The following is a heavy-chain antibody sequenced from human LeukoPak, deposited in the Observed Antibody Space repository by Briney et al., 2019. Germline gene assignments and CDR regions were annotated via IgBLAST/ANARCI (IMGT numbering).Heavy chain of an antibody. D-gene: IGHD3-16*01. CDR2: IYSSGST. J-gene: IGHJ3*02. CDR3: ARQCPLLGDAFDI. V-gene: IGHV4-39*01. Sequence: PSETLSLTCTVSGGSISSSSYYWGWIRQPPGKGLEWIGSIYSSGSTYYSPSLKSRVTISVDTSKNQFSLKLTSVTAADTAVYFCARQCPLLGDAFDIWGQGTMVTVSS. CDR1: GGSISSSSYY.